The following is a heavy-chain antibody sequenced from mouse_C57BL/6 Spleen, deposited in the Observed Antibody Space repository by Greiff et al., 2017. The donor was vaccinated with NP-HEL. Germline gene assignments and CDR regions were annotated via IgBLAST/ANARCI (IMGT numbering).Heavy chain of an antibody. Sequence: DVQLVESGGGLVQPGGSLSLSCAASGFTFTDYYMSWVRQPPGKALEWLGFIRNKANGYTTEYSASVKGRFTISRDNSQSILYLQMNALRAEDSATYYCARSSTLTGYAMDYWGQGTSVTVSS. D-gene: IGHD4-1*01. CDR2: IRNKANGYTT. V-gene: IGHV7-3*01. J-gene: IGHJ4*01. CDR1: GFTFTDYY. CDR3: ARSSTLTGYAMDY.